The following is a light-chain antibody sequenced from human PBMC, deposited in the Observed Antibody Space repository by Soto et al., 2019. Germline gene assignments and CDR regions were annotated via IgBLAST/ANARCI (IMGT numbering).Light chain of an antibody. Sequence: EIVLTQSPGTLSLSPGERATLSCRASQSVSSSYLAWYQQKPGQAPRLLIYGASSRATGIPDRFSGGGSGTPVTLTISRLEPEDFAVYYCQQYGSSPTFGQGTKVEIK. CDR2: GAS. CDR3: QQYGSSPT. V-gene: IGKV3-20*01. CDR1: QSVSSSY. J-gene: IGKJ1*01.